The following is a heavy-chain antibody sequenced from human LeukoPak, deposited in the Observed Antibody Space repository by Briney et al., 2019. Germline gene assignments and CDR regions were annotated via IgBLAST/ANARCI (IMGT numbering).Heavy chain of an antibody. CDR1: GFTFSNYA. Sequence: GGSLRLSCAVSGFTFSNYAMHWVRQAPGKGLEWVAVISYDGSNKNYGDSVKGRFTISRDNSKKTLYLQMNSLRAEDTALYYCAKVIHGGDIDMVFDYWGQGALVTVSS. CDR3: AKVIHGGDIDMVFDY. CDR2: ISYDGSNK. V-gene: IGHV3-30*04. D-gene: IGHD5-18*01. J-gene: IGHJ4*02.